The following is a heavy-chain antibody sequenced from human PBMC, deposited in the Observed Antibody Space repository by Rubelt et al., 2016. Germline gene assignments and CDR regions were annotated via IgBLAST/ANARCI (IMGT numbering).Heavy chain of an antibody. CDR1: GFTFSDYS. Sequence: EVQLVESGGGLVQPGGSLRLSCAASGFTFSDYSMNWVRQAPGKGLEWVSYISGSSGSINYADSVKGRFTISRDNAKNALDLQMNSLRAEDTAVYYCARDLNWAFDYWGQGTLVTVSS. CDR3: ARDLNWAFDY. CDR2: ISGSSGSI. J-gene: IGHJ4*02. V-gene: IGHV3-48*01. D-gene: IGHD7-27*01.